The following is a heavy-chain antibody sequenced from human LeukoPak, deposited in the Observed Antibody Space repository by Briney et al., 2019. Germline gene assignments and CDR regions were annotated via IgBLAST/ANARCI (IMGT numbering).Heavy chain of an antibody. CDR2: FDPEDGET. D-gene: IGHD3-10*01. J-gene: IGHJ6*02. Sequence: GASVKVSCKVSGYTLTELSTHWVRQAPGKGLEWMGGFDPEDGETIYAQKFQGRVTMTEDTSTDTAYMELSSLRSEDTAVYYCATVGSGSRYYYYGMDVWGQGTTVTVSS. V-gene: IGHV1-24*01. CDR1: GYTLTELS. CDR3: ATVGSGSRYYYYGMDV.